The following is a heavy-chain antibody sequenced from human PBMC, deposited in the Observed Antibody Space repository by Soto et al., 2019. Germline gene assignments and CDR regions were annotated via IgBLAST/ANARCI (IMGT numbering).Heavy chain of an antibody. Sequence: QVQLVQSGAEVKKPGASVKVSCKASDKTFLSYGISWVRQGPGQGLEWMGWISPYNGNTNYAQKLQGRVTMTTDTSTSTAYMELRSLRSDDTAVYYYATQIDTVMVFRDWGQGTLVTVSS. CDR1: DKTFLSYG. CDR2: ISPYNGNT. J-gene: IGHJ4*02. CDR3: ATQIDTVMVFRD. D-gene: IGHD5-18*01. V-gene: IGHV1-18*01.